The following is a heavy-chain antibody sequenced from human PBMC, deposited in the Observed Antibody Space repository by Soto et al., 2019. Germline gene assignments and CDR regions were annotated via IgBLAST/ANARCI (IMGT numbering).Heavy chain of an antibody. V-gene: IGHV3-23*01. J-gene: IGHJ6*02. CDR2: ISGTGIST. Sequence: GSLRLSCAASGFTFTTYPLSWVRQAPGKGLEWVSGISGTGISTYYADSVKGRFTISRDNSKNMVFLQMNSLRAEDTAIYYCAKPPVITASYYYSGMDVWGQGTTVIVSS. CDR1: GFTFTTYP. CDR3: AKPPVITASYYYSGMDV.